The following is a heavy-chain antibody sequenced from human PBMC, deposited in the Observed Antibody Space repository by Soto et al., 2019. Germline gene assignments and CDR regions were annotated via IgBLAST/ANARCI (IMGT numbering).Heavy chain of an antibody. CDR2: IYYSGST. CDR1: GGSISSGGYY. CDR3: ARSRDDRLDY. J-gene: IGHJ4*02. V-gene: IGHV4-31*03. Sequence: SETLSLTCTVSGGSISSGGYYWSWIRQHPGKGLEWIGYIYYSGSTYYNPSLKSRVTISVDTSKNQFSLKLSSVTAADTAVYYCARSRDDRLDYWGQGTLVTVSP.